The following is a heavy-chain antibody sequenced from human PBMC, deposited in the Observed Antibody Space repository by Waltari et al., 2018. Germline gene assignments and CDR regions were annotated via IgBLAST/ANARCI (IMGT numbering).Heavy chain of an antibody. D-gene: IGHD3-3*01. J-gene: IGHJ5*02. Sequence: QVQLQESGPGLVKPSETLSLTCTVSGGSISSYYWSWIRQPAGKGLEWIGRIYISGSTKYNPSRNSRVTMSLDTSKNHFSLTLSSVTAADTAVYYCARVFWTSASSGVSFLDPWGQGTLVTVSS. CDR1: GGSISSYY. CDR3: ARVFWTSASSGVSFLDP. CDR2: IYISGST. V-gene: IGHV4-4*07.